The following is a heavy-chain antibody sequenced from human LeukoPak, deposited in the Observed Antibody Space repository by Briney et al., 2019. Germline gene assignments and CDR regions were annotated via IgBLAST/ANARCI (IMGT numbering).Heavy chain of an antibody. J-gene: IGHJ3*02. D-gene: IGHD3-3*01. CDR1: GFTFSSYA. CDR3: AKVLRLDAFDI. Sequence: XAALRLSCAASGFTFSSYAMSWVRQARGKGLEGGSTISGSGGGTYYADSVKGRFTISRDNSKNTLYLQMNSLRAEDTAVYYCAKVLRLDAFDIWGQGTMVTVSS. V-gene: IGHV3-23*01. CDR2: ISGSGGGT.